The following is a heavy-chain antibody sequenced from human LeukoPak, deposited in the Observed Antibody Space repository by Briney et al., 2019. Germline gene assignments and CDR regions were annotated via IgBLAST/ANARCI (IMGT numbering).Heavy chain of an antibody. Sequence: GGSLRLSCAASGFTFSSYHMSWVRQAPGKGLEWVSYISGGSSTIYYADSVRGRFTISRDNAKNSLYLQMNSLRAEDTAVYYCARVSGNPDYWGQGTLVTVSS. CDR3: ARVSGNPDY. V-gene: IGHV3-48*04. CDR1: GFTFSSYH. CDR2: ISGGSSTI. D-gene: IGHD3-10*01. J-gene: IGHJ4*02.